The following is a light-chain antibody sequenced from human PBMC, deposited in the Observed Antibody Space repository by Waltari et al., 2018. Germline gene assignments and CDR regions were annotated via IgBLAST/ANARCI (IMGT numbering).Light chain of an antibody. CDR3: QQLNSYPPT. CDR1: KGISNY. CDR2: TAS. J-gene: IGKJ4*01. Sequence: CRASKGISNYLAWDQQKSGKAPKHLIYTASTLQSGVPSRFSGRGSGTDFTLTISSLQPEDFATYYCQQLNSYPPTFGGGTKVEIK. V-gene: IGKV1-9*01.